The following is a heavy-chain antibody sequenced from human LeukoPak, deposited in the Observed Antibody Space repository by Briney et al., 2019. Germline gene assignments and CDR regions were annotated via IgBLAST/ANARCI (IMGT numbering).Heavy chain of an antibody. CDR2: INHSGST. J-gene: IGHJ6*02. Sequence: GSLRLSCAASGFTVSSNYMSWVRQAPGKGLEWIGEINHSGSTNYNPSLKSRVTISVDTSKNQFSLKLSSVTATDTAVYYCARVGDYDILTGYYNGMDVWGQGTTVTVSS. CDR1: GFTVSSNY. V-gene: IGHV4-34*01. CDR3: ARVGDYDILTGYYNGMDV. D-gene: IGHD3-9*01.